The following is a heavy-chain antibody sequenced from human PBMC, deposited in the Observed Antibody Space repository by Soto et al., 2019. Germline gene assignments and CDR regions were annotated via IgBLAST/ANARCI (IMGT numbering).Heavy chain of an antibody. V-gene: IGHV4-31*03. J-gene: IGHJ4*02. D-gene: IGHD3-22*01. CDR2: IYKSGST. CDR1: NGSISAGAYF. Sequence: SETLSLTCTVSNGSISAGAYFWSWFRHHPGKGLEWIAYIYKSGSTYYNPSLKSRVTISVDTSKNQFYLNLRSVTAADTAIYYCARESDYYDSSGSSFDYWGQGTQVTVSS. CDR3: ARESDYYDSSGSSFDY.